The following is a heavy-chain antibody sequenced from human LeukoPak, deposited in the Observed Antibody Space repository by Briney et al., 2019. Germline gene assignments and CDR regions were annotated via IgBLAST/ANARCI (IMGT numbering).Heavy chain of an antibody. CDR2: INSDSGRT. CDR1: GYTFTDYY. CDR3: ARGGKYGCSGGSCYADS. Sequence: ASVKVSCKASGYTFTDYYLHWVRQAPGQGLEWMGWINSDSGRTHYIQDFQGRVTMTRDTSISTAYMEVSRLRSDDTAVYYCARGGKYGCSGGSCYADSWGQGTLVTVSS. J-gene: IGHJ5*01. D-gene: IGHD2-15*01. V-gene: IGHV1-2*02.